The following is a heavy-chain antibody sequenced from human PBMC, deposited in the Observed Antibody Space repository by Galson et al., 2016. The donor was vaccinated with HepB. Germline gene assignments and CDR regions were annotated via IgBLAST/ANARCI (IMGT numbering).Heavy chain of an antibody. J-gene: IGHJ4*02. V-gene: IGHV3-30*04. D-gene: IGHD3-10*01. CDR3: ARDRVSVLVIIEYYFDY. CDR2: TSYDEKIK. Sequence: SLRLSCAASGFTFSSFPMHWVRQAPGKGLEWVAVTSYDEKIKYCADSVKGRFTISRDNSKNTLYLQMNSLRTEDTAVYFCARDRVSVLVIIEYYFDYWGPGTQVTVSS. CDR1: GFTFSSFP.